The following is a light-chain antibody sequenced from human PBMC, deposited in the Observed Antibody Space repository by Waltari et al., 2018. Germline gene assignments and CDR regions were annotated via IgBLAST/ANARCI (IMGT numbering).Light chain of an antibody. V-gene: IGKV1-5*03. CDR3: QQYKSYPWT. J-gene: IGKJ1*01. CDR2: KTS. Sequence: DIQMTQSPSTLSAYVGDRVTITCRASQRISSWLAWYQQKPGKAPKLLIYKTSSLESGVPSRFSGSGSGTDLTLTISSLQSDDFATYYCQQYKSYPWTFGQGTRVEIK. CDR1: QRISSW.